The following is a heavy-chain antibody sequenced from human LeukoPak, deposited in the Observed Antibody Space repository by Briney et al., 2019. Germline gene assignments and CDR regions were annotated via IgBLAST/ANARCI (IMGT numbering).Heavy chain of an antibody. Sequence: GGSLRLSCAASGFTFSIYNMNWVRQAPGKGPEWVAVISSDGSNTYYADSVKGRFTISRDNSKNTLHLQMNSLRAEDTAVYYCAKDGSYTNNWYDAFDIWGQGTMLTVSS. CDR2: ISSDGSNT. D-gene: IGHD6-13*01. J-gene: IGHJ3*02. V-gene: IGHV3-33*05. CDR1: GFTFSIYN. CDR3: AKDGSYTNNWYDAFDI.